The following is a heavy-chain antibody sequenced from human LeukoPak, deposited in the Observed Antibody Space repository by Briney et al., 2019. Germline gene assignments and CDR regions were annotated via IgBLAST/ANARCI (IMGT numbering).Heavy chain of an antibody. CDR1: GGSFSGYY. CDR2: INHSGST. J-gene: IGHJ4*02. CDR3: AREGGFYRPLDY. V-gene: IGHV4-34*01. D-gene: IGHD3-3*01. Sequence: WETLSLTCAVYGGSFSGYYWSWIRQPPGKGLEWIGEINHSGSTNYNPSLKSRVTISVDTSKNQFSLKLSSVTAADTAVYYCAREGGFYRPLDYSGQGTLVTVSS.